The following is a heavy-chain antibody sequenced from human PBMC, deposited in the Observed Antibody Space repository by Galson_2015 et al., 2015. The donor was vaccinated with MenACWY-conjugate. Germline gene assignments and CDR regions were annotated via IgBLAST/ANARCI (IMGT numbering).Heavy chain of an antibody. CDR3: ARLPTWGSSFGYFDY. CDR2: MYYSETP. J-gene: IGHJ4*02. Sequence: ATLSLTCTVSGGSIRNYYWSWIQHPPGKALEWIGYMYYSETPRYNPSLKSRVTISVDTSRDQFSLKLSSVTAADTAVYYCARLPTWGSSFGYFDYWGQGILVAVSS. V-gene: IGHV4-59*01. CDR1: GGSIRNYY. D-gene: IGHD7-27*01.